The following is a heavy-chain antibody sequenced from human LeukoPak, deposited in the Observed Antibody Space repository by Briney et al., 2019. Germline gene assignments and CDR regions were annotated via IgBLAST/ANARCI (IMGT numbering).Heavy chain of an antibody. CDR2: ISSGSSAI. Sequence: PGGSLRHSCAASGFTFSSYSMNWVRQAPGKGLEWISYISSGSSAIYYADSVKGRFTISRDNAKNSLYLQTNSLRAEDTAVYYCAAQSGSGSNYPDYWGQGTLVTVSS. CDR3: AAQSGSGSNYPDY. D-gene: IGHD3-10*01. CDR1: GFTFSSYS. J-gene: IGHJ4*02. V-gene: IGHV3-48*01.